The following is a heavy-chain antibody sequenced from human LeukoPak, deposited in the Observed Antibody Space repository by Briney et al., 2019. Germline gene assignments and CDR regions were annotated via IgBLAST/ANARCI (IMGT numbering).Heavy chain of an antibody. CDR1: GFTFSSYE. Sequence: GGSLRFSCAASGFTFSSYEMNWVRQAPGKGLEWVSYISSSGSTIYYADSGKGRFTISRDNAKNSLYLQMNSLRAEDTAVYYCAELGITMIGGVWGKGTTVTISS. V-gene: IGHV3-48*03. CDR2: ISSSGSTI. J-gene: IGHJ6*04. CDR3: AELGITMIGGV. D-gene: IGHD3-10*02.